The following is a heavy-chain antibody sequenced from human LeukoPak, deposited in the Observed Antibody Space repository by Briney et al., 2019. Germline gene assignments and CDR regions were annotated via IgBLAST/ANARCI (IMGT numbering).Heavy chain of an antibody. J-gene: IGHJ4*02. Sequence: KPSETLSLTCTVSGGSISSSGYYWGWIRQPPGKGLEWIGSMYYRGSSYYNPSLKSRVTMSVDTSKNQFSLKLSSVTVADTAVYYCANAASYSVDYWGQGTLVTVSS. CDR2: MYYRGSS. V-gene: IGHV4-39*01. CDR3: ANAASYSVDY. D-gene: IGHD1-26*01. CDR1: GGSISSSGYY.